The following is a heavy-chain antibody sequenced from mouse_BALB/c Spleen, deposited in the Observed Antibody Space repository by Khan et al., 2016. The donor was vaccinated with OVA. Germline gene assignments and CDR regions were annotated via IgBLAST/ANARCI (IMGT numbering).Heavy chain of an antibody. CDR3: ARGGAAYYRNDGSAMEY. CDR2: INTHSGVP. D-gene: IGHD2-14*01. J-gene: IGHJ4*01. CDR1: GYTFTTAE. Sequence: QIQLVQSGPELKKPGETVRISCKASGYTFTTAEIQWVQKMPGKGLKWIGWINTHSGVPKYAEDFKGRFAFSLEISVNTAYLQITNLKNEDTATYCCARGGAAYYRNDGSAMEYWGQGTSVTVSS. V-gene: IGHV9-4*02.